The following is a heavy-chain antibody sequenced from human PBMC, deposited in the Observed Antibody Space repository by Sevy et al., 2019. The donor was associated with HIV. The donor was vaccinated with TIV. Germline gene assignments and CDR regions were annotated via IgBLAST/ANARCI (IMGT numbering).Heavy chain of an antibody. CDR3: ARDHNYYGSGSPYFYYYMDV. D-gene: IGHD3-10*01. V-gene: IGHV1-2*02. CDR1: GYTFIDYY. CDR2: INPSSGGT. Sequence: ASVKVSCKASGYTFIDYYIHWVRQAPGQGLEWMGWINPSSGGTNYAQKFQDRVTMTRDTSISTAFMEVSRLKSDDTAVYYCARDHNYYGSGSPYFYYYMDVWGKGTKVTVSS. J-gene: IGHJ6*03.